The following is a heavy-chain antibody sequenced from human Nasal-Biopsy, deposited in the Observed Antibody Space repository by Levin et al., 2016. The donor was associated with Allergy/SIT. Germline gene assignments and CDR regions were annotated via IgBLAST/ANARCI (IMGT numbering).Heavy chain of an antibody. V-gene: IGHV3-23*01. D-gene: IGHD3-22*01. Sequence: GESLKISCAASGFTFRSYSMSWVRLAPGKGLEWVSAISGSGDSTYYADSVKGRFTISRDNSKNTQYLQMNSLRPEDTAVYYCAAYYYETSGFDYWGQGTLVTVSS. J-gene: IGHJ4*02. CDR1: GFTFRSYS. CDR2: ISGSGDST. CDR3: AAYYYETSGFDY.